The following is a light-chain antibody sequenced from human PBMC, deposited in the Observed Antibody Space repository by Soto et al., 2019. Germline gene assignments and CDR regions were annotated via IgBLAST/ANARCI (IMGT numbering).Light chain of an antibody. V-gene: IGKV3-20*01. CDR1: QSVSSSY. J-gene: IGKJ1*01. CDR3: QQYGSSPQT. Sequence: EIVLTQSPGTLSLSPGERATLSCRASQSVSSSYLAWYQQKPGQAPRLLIYGASSRATGIPDRFSGSGSGKDFTLTISRLGPEDFAVYYCQQYGSSPQTFGQGTKVEIK. CDR2: GAS.